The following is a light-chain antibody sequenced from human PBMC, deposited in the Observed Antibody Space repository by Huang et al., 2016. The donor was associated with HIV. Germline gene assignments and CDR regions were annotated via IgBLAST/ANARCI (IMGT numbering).Light chain of an antibody. CDR3: MQALQTPLFT. J-gene: IGKJ3*01. CDR1: QSLLHSNGYNY. Sequence: DIVMTQSPLSLPVTPGESASISCRSSQSLLHSNGYNYLDWYLQKPGQSPHLLIYLGSNRASGVPDRFNGSGSGTDFTLKISRVEAEDVGVYYCMQALQTPLFTFGPGTKVDIK. V-gene: IGKV2-28*01. CDR2: LGS.